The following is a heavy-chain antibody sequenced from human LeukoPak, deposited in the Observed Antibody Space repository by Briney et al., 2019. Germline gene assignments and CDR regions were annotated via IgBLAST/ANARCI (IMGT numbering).Heavy chain of an antibody. CDR3: ARGDSSSWGIAFDI. CDR2: IYYSGST. D-gene: IGHD6-13*01. Sequence: SETLSLTCTVSGGSISSYYWSWIRQPPGKGLEWIGYIYYSGSTNYNPSLKSRVTISVKTSKNQFSLKLSSVTAADTAVYYCARGDSSSWGIAFDIWGQGTMVTVSS. V-gene: IGHV4-59*01. CDR1: GGSISSYY. J-gene: IGHJ3*02.